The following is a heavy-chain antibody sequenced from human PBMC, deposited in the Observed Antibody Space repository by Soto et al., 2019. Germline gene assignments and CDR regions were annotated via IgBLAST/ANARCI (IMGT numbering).Heavy chain of an antibody. J-gene: IGHJ5*02. CDR2: IYYSGST. CDR3: ARDLTQQQLVPWLDP. D-gene: IGHD6-13*01. V-gene: IGHV4-31*03. CDR1: GGSISSGGYY. Sequence: SETLSLTCTVSGGSISSGGYYWSWIHQHPGKGLEWIGYIYYSGSTYYNPSLKSRVTISVDTSKNQFSLKLSSVTAADTAVYYCARDLTQQQLVPWLDPWGQGTLVTVSS.